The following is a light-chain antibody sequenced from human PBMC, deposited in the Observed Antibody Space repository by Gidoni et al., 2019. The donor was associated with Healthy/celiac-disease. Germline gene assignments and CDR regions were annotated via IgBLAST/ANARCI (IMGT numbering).Light chain of an antibody. CDR1: SSNIGAGYD. Sequence: QSVLTQPPSVSGAPGPRVTISCTGSSSNIGAGYDVHWYQQLPGTAPKLLIYGNSNRPSGGPDRFSGSKSGTSASLAITGLQAEDEADYYCQSYDSSLSGSSVVFGGGNKLTVL. CDR3: QSYDSSLSGSSVV. J-gene: IGLJ2*01. CDR2: GNS. V-gene: IGLV1-40*01.